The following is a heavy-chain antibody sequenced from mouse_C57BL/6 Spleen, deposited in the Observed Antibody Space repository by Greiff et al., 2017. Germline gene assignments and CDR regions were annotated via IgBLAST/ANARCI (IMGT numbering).Heavy chain of an antibody. CDR3: ATTVVATRAMDY. V-gene: IGHV1-39*01. J-gene: IGHJ4*01. CDR1: GYSFTDYN. Sequence: VQLQQSGPELVKPGASVKISCKASGYSFTDYNMNWVKQSHGKSLEWIGVINPNYGTTSYNQKFKGKATLTVDQSSSTDYMQLNSLTSEDSAVYYCATTVVATRAMDYWGQGTSVTVSS. D-gene: IGHD1-1*01. CDR2: INPNYGTT.